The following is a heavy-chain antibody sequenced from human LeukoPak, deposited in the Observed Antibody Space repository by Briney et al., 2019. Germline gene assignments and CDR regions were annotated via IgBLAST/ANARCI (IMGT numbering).Heavy chain of an antibody. Sequence: GGSLRLSCAASGFTFSTYSMNWVRQAPGKGLEWVSSISNTGSHIDYADSMKGRFTISRDNAKNLLYLQMNSLRSEDTAVYYCARDRLMGNFGSLLFWGQGTLVTVSS. J-gene: IGHJ4*02. CDR1: GFTFSTYS. V-gene: IGHV3-21*01. CDR3: ARDRLMGNFGSLLF. CDR2: ISNTGSHI. D-gene: IGHD2-8*01.